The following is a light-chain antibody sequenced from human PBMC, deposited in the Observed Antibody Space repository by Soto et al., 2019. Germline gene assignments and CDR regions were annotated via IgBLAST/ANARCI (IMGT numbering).Light chain of an antibody. CDR1: QTIGTY. V-gene: IGKV1-39*01. CDR3: QQTYNTNLT. CDR2: DAS. J-gene: IGKJ1*01. Sequence: IEVTQSPSSLAASLGDRVTITCQASQTIGTYVNWYRQKSGAAPELLIYDASTLQSGVPSRFRGGASGTDFTLTISSLQLDDFATYYCQQTYNTNLTFGQGTKVDIK.